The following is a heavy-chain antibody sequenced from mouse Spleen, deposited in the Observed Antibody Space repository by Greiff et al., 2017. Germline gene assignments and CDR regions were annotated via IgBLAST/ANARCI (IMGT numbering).Heavy chain of an antibody. V-gene: IGHV1-76*01. Sequence: VKLMESGAELVRPGASVKLSCKASGYTFTDYYINWVKQRPGQGLEWIARIYPGSGNTYYNEKFKGKATLTAEKSSSTAYMQLSSLTSEDSAVYFCARSPSYDGYYYFDYWGQGTTLTVSS. D-gene: IGHD2-3*01. J-gene: IGHJ2*01. CDR2: IYPGSGNT. CDR3: ARSPSYDGYYYFDY. CDR1: GYTFTDYY.